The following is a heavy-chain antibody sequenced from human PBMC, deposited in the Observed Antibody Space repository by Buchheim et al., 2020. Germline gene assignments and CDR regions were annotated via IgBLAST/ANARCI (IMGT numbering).Heavy chain of an antibody. V-gene: IGHV3-21*01. CDR3: AREGGSYYLGGIDY. D-gene: IGHD1-26*01. CDR1: GFTFSSYS. CDR2: ISSSSRYI. Sequence: EMQLVESGGGLVKPGGSLRLSCAASGFTFSSYSMNWVRQAPGKGLEWVSSISSSSRYIYYADSVKGRFTICRDNANNSRSLQMNSLRAEDTAVYYCAREGGSYYLGGIDYWGQGTL. J-gene: IGHJ4*02.